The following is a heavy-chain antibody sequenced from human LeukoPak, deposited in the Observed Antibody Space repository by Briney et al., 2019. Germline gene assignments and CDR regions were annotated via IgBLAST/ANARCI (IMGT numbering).Heavy chain of an antibody. CDR1: GGSFSGYY. Sequence: SETLSLTCAVYGGSFSGYYWSWIRQPPGKGLEWIGEINHSGSTNYNPSLKSRVTISVDTSKIQFSLKLSSVTAADTAVYYCARSIVVVPAAMGDYYYYYMDVWGKGTTVTVSS. D-gene: IGHD2-2*01. CDR3: ARSIVVVPAAMGDYYYYYMDV. CDR2: INHSGST. V-gene: IGHV4-34*01. J-gene: IGHJ6*03.